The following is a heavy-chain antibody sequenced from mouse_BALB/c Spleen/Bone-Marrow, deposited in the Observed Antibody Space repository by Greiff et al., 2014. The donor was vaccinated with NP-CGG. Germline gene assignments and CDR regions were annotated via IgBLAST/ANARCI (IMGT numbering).Heavy chain of an antibody. CDR2: IDPSDSET. V-gene: IGHV1-69*02. CDR1: GYTFTSYW. Sequence: QVQLQQSGAELVKPGAPVKLSCKASGYTFTSYWMNWVKQRPGRGLEWIGRIDPSDSETHYNQKFKDKATLTVDKSSSTAYIQLSSLTSEDSAVCYCARTYYGNYAWFAYWGQGTLVTVSA. J-gene: IGHJ3*01. CDR3: ARTYYGNYAWFAY. D-gene: IGHD2-1*01.